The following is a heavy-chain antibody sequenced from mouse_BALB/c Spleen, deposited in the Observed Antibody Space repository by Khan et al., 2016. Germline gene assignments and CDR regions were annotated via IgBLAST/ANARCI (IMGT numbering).Heavy chain of an antibody. CDR1: GYSITSGYG. Sequence: EVKLEESGPGLVKPSQSLSLTCTVTGYSITSGYGWNWIRQFPGNKLEWMGYISYSGSTNYNPSLKSRISITRDTSKHQFFLQLNSVTTEDTATYYWARTARIKYWGQGTTLTVSS. CDR2: ISYSGST. J-gene: IGHJ2*01. CDR3: ARTARIKY. D-gene: IGHD1-2*01. V-gene: IGHV3-2*02.